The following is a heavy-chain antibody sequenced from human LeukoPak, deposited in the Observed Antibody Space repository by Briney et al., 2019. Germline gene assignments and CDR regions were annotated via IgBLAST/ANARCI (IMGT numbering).Heavy chain of an antibody. D-gene: IGHD3-22*01. V-gene: IGHV4-39*01. J-gene: IGHJ4*02. CDR1: GGSISTSSYY. CDR2: IFYSGST. Sequence: SETLSLTCKVSGGSISTSSYYWGWIRQPPGKGLEWIGSIFYSGSTYLNPSLKSRVTISIDTSKNQFSLRLGSVTAADTAVYYCARHVSSVMDGGGYHYVPYYFDYWGQGTLVTVSS. CDR3: ARHVSSVMDGGGYHYVPYYFDY.